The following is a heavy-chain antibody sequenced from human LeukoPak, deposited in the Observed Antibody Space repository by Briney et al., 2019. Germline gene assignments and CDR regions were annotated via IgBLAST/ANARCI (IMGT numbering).Heavy chain of an antibody. D-gene: IGHD3-16*01. V-gene: IGHV3-33*01. CDR2: LWAHGRSE. CDR3: ARGSHDLDY. J-gene: IGHJ4*02. CDR1: GFTLRSHG. Sequence: GGSLRLSCAASGFTLRSHGMHWVRQAPGKGLEWVAVLWAHGRSEYYADSVKGRFTISRDNAKNTLYLQMNSLRAEDTAVYYCARGSHDLDYWGQGTLVTVSS.